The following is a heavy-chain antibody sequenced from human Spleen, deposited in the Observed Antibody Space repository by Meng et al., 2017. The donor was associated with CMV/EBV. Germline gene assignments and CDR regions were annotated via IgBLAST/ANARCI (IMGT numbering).Heavy chain of an antibody. CDR3: ARDQVHLGYCSSTSCYRGFLYY. J-gene: IGHJ4*02. D-gene: IGHD2-2*02. Sequence: GESLKISCAASGFTFSSYWMHWVRQAPGKGLVWVSRINSDGSSTSYADSVKGRFTISRDNAKNTLYLQMNSLRAEDTAVYYCARDQVHLGYCSSTSCYRGFLYYWGQGTLVTVSS. V-gene: IGHV3-74*01. CDR1: GFTFSSYW. CDR2: INSDGSST.